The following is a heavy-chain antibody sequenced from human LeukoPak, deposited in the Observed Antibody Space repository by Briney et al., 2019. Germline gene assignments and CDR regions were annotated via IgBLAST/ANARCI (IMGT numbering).Heavy chain of an antibody. V-gene: IGHV4-34*01. CDR2: INHIGTT. D-gene: IGHD6-6*01. CDR3: ARGVATRPFFSFRPNAEFFFLDS. CDR1: GVYLGGDP. Sequence: PSDTLSLTCSADGVYLGGDPFASIRHPPRKGLECIGEINHIGTTSYNPPLKSRVAVSRDSSKSQFSLKLTSVTAADTAVYFCARGVATRPFFSFRPNAEFFFLDSWSQGTLVTVSS. J-gene: IGHJ4*02.